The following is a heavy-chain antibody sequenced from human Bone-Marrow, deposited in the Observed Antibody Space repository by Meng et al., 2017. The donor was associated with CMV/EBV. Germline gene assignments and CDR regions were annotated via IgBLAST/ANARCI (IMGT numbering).Heavy chain of an antibody. CDR2: ISGSSRYI. CDR1: GFIFSSYS. Sequence: LSLTCAASGFIFSSYSMNWVRQAPGKGLEWVSSISGSSRYIYYADSVKGRFTISRDNAKNSLYLQMNSLSAEDTAVYYCARGVGTQDYWGQGTLVTVSS. CDR3: ARGVGTQDY. D-gene: IGHD4-23*01. J-gene: IGHJ4*02. V-gene: IGHV3-21*01.